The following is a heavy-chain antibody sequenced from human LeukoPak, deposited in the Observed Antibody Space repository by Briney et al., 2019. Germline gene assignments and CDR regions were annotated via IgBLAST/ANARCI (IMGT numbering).Heavy chain of an antibody. CDR2: ISSSGKSI. V-gene: IGHV3-48*03. D-gene: IGHD1-26*01. J-gene: IGHJ5*01. Sequence: GGSRRLSCAAFEFSFSIYEMNWVRQTPGKGLEWLSYISSSGKSIYYADSVKGRFTISRDNAKNSVYLQMNSLRVEDTAVYYCARGGSAASTNWFDSWGQGTLVTVSS. CDR3: ARGGSAASTNWFDS. CDR1: EFSFSIYE.